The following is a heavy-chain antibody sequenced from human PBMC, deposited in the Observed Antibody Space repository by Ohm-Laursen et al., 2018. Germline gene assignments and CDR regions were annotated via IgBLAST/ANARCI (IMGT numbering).Heavy chain of an antibody. CDR3: AKGAQWLVDFDY. Sequence: SLRLSCTASGFTFSSYAMSWVRQAPGKGLEWVSAISGSGGSTYYADSVKGRFTISRDNSKNTLYLQMNSLRAEDTAVYYCAKGAQWLVDFDYWGQGTLVTVSS. J-gene: IGHJ4*02. CDR2: ISGSGGST. CDR1: GFTFSSYA. D-gene: IGHD6-19*01. V-gene: IGHV3-23*01.